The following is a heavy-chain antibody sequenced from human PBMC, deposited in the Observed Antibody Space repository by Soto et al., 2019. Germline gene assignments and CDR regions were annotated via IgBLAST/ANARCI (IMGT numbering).Heavy chain of an antibody. J-gene: IGHJ4*02. D-gene: IGHD7-27*01. CDR2: IYWDDDK. CDR3: AHSLGPFDY. CDR1: GFSLSSSGVG. Sequence: QITLKESGPPLVKPTETLTLTCTFSGFSLSSSGVGVGWIRQSPGKVLEWLALIYWDDDKRYSSSLKSRLTITKDISENQVVLTMTNMDPVDTGTYYCAHSLGPFDYWGQGTLITVSS. V-gene: IGHV2-5*02.